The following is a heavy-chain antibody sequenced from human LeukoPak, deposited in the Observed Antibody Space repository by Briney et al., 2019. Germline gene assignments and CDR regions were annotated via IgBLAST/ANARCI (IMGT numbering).Heavy chain of an antibody. CDR1: GLPFSTCG. CDR3: AKGPDSSGYYSLDY. D-gene: IGHD3-22*01. V-gene: IGHV3-30*18. Sequence: PGGSLTLSCEACGLPFSTCGMHWVRQAPGKGLEWVAGISNGGSYKLYADSVKGRFTISRDNPKNTLYVQMNSLRTDDTAIYYCAKGPDSSGYYSLDYWGQGTLVTVSS. J-gene: IGHJ4*02. CDR2: ISNGGSYK.